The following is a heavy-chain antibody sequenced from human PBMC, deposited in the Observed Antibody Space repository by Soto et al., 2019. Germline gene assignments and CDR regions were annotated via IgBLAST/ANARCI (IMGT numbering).Heavy chain of an antibody. Sequence: SETLSLTCTVSGGSISSGGYYWSWIRQHPGKGLEWIGYIYYSGSTYYNPSLESRVTLSVDTSTKQFSLKVSSVTAADTAVYYCASRVRIDAFDIWGQGTMVTVSS. CDR3: ASRVRIDAFDI. D-gene: IGHD1-1*01. CDR1: GGSISSGGYY. J-gene: IGHJ3*02. V-gene: IGHV4-31*03. CDR2: IYYSGST.